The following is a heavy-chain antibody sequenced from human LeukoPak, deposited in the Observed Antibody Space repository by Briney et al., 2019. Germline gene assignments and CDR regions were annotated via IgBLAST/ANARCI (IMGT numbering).Heavy chain of an antibody. CDR1: GYTFTSYD. J-gene: IGHJ6*03. CDR3: ARKRSVAIFGVVYYYMDV. CDR2: MNPNSGNT. V-gene: IGHV1-8*03. D-gene: IGHD3-3*01. Sequence: GASVKVSCKASGYTFTSYDINWVRQATGQGLEWMGWMNPNSGNTGYAQKFQGRVTITRNTSISTAYMELSSLRSEDTAVYYCARKRSVAIFGVVYYYMDVWGKGTTVTVSS.